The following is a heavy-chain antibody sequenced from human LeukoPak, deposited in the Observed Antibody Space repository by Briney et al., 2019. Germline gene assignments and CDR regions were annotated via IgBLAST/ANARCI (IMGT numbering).Heavy chain of an antibody. V-gene: IGHV3-7*01. D-gene: IGHD1-26*01. Sequence: GGSLRLSCAASGFTFSSYWMSWVRQAPGKGLEWVANIKQDGSEKYYVDSVKGRFTISRDNAKKSLYLQMNSLRAEDTAVYYCARDKIVGATYFDYWGQGTLVTVSS. CDR2: IKQDGSEK. J-gene: IGHJ4*02. CDR3: ARDKIVGATYFDY. CDR1: GFTFSSYW.